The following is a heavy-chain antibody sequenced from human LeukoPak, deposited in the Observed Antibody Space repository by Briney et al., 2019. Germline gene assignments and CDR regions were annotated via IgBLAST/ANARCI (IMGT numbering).Heavy chain of an antibody. CDR1: GFTFTSYA. CDR3: AKDLQVVPASLDY. D-gene: IGHD3-16*02. V-gene: IGHV3-23*01. J-gene: IGHJ4*02. CDR2: IHGSGGDT. Sequence: GGSLILSCSASGFTFTSYAINSVRQAPGKGLGWVSGIHGSGGDTYYADSVKGRFTISRDNSKNTLYLQMNSLRAEDTAVYYCAKDLQVVPASLDYWGQGTRVTVSS.